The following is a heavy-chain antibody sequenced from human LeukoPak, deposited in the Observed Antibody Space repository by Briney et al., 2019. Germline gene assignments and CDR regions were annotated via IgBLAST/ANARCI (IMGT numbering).Heavy chain of an antibody. V-gene: IGHV6-1*01. CDR3: VRDDGIGLDAFDI. J-gene: IGHJ3*02. CDR2: TYFRSKWYN. CDR1: GDSVSSNSAA. Sequence: SQTLSLTCAISGDSVSSNSAAWNWIRQSPSRGLEWLGRTYFRSKWYNDYAVSVKGRITINPDTSKNQFSLQLNSVTPEDTAVYYCVRDDGIGLDAFDIWGQGTMVTVSS. D-gene: IGHD1-14*01.